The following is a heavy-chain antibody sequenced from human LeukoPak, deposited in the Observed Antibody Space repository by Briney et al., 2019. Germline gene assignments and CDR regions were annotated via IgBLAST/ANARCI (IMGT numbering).Heavy chain of an antibody. CDR1: GFTFSNYG. CDR2: IQYDETNK. J-gene: IGHJ4*02. Sequence: PGGSLRLSCAASGFTFSNYGMHWVRQAPGKGLEWVAFIQYDETNKYYADSVKGRFTISRDNSRNTLYLQTNSLRAEDTAVYYCAKVTYYHDTSGYHPDHWGQGTLVTVSS. CDR3: AKVTYYHDTSGYHPDH. D-gene: IGHD3-22*01. V-gene: IGHV3-30*02.